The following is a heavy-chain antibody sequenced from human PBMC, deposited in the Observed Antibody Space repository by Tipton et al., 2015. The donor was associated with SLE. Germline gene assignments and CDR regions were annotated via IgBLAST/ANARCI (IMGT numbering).Heavy chain of an antibody. CDR2: IYYTGST. Sequence: TLSLTCSVSGASISNYYWSWIRQPPGKALEWIGYIYYTGSTNYNPSLESRVTISLDTSNNQFSLRLSSVTAADTAVYYCARGVLGGSYPYWGQGTLVTVSS. J-gene: IGHJ4*02. CDR1: GASISNYY. V-gene: IGHV4-59*12. D-gene: IGHD1-26*01. CDR3: ARGVLGGSYPY.